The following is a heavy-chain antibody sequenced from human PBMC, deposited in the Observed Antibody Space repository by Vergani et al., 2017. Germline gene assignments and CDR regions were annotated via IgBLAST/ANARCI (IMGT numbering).Heavy chain of an antibody. J-gene: IGHJ1*01. CDR3: ARDWSPAAAGTEQH. CDR2: IYSGGST. V-gene: IGHV3-53*02. Sequence: EVQLVETGGGLIQPGGSLRLSCAASGFTVSSNYMSWVRQAPGKGLEWVSVIYSGGSTYYADSVKGRFTISRDNSKNTLYLQMNSLRAEDTAVYYCARDWSPAAAGTEQHWGQGTLVTVSS. D-gene: IGHD6-13*01. CDR1: GFTVSSNY.